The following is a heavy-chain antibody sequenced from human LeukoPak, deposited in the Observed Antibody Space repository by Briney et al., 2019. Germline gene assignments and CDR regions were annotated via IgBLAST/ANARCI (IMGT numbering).Heavy chain of an antibody. J-gene: IGHJ5*02. CDR1: GYSISSGYF. V-gene: IGHV4-38-2*02. CDR3: ARDSADIVVVPAAPPNWFDP. D-gene: IGHD2-2*01. CDR2: IYHSGST. Sequence: SETLSLTCTVSGYSISSGYFWGWIRQPPGKGLECIGTIYHSGSTYYNPSLKSRVTMSVDTSKNQFSLKLSSVTAADTAVYYCARDSADIVVVPAAPPNWFDPWGQGTLVTVSS.